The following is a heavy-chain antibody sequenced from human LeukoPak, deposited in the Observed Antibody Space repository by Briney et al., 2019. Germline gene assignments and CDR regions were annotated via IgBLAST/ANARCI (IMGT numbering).Heavy chain of an antibody. J-gene: IGHJ4*02. D-gene: IGHD6-13*01. Sequence: GGSLRLSCAASGFTFSSYWMHWVRQAPGKGLVWVSRINTDGSSTSYADSVKGRFTISRDNAKNTLYLQMNSLRAEDTAVYYRAREAAPEGTAFDYGPQGPLVPVSS. V-gene: IGHV3-74*01. CDR2: INTDGSST. CDR3: AREAAPEGTAFDY. CDR1: GFTFSSYW.